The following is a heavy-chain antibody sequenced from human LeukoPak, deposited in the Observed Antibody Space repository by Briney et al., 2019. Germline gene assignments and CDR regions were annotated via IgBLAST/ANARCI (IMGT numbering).Heavy chain of an antibody. V-gene: IGHV3-48*04. CDR1: GFTFSTHG. CDR2: ISSSGSSI. D-gene: IGHD3-22*01. J-gene: IGHJ4*02. CDR3: ARDGEFYYDSSSY. Sequence: GGSLRLSCVGSGFTFSTHGMNWVRQAPGKGLEWVSYISSSGSSIYYADSVKGRFTISRDNAKNSLYLQMNSLRAEDTAVYYCARDGEFYYDSSSYWGQGSLVTVSS.